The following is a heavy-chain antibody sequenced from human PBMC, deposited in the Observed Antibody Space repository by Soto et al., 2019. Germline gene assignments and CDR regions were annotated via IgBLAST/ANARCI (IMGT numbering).Heavy chain of an antibody. CDR3: ARVLEPEWIKPHIWFDX. CDR1: GYTFTGYY. V-gene: IGHV1-2*02. J-gene: IGHJ5*02. D-gene: IGHD5-18*01. Sequence: ASVKVSCKTSGYTFTGYYMHWVRQAPGQGLEWMGWINPNSGDTNYAQKFQGSVTMTRETSISTAYMELSRLRSDDTAVYYCARVLEPEWIKPHIWFDXWGQGTPVTGSX. CDR2: INPNSGDT.